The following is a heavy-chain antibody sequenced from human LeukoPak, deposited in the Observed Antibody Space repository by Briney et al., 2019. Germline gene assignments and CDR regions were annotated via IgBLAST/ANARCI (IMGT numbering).Heavy chain of an antibody. CDR2: IYYTGST. Sequence: SETLSLTCTVSGDSTSNYCWTWIRQPPGKGLEFIGYIYYTGSTNYNPSLKSRVTISLDTSKNQFSLKLSSVTAADTAVYYCARVRYYDNTGHHAFDIWGQGTMVTVSS. V-gene: IGHV4-59*01. CDR3: ARVRYYDNTGHHAFDI. D-gene: IGHD3-22*01. J-gene: IGHJ3*02. CDR1: GDSTSNYC.